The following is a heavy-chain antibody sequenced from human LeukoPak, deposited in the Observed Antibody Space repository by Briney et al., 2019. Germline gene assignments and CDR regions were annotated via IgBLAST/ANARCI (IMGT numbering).Heavy chain of an antibody. CDR1: GVTLSSNY. Sequence: PGGSLRPSCAASGVTLSSNYISSVRQAPGKGQGWVSGIYSGGSTYYADSVKGRFTISRDNSKNTLYLQMTSLRAEDTAVYYLSTQLAPNRITGRGYYYPWHYYYTDVCRKASTVTVSS. J-gene: IGHJ6*03. D-gene: IGHD3-22*01. V-gene: IGHV3-53*01. CDR3: STQLAPNRITGRGYYYPWHYYYTDV. CDR2: IYSGGST.